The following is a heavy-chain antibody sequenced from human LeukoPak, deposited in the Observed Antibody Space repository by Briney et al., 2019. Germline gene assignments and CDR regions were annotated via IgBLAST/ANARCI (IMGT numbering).Heavy chain of an antibody. V-gene: IGHV3-7*03. Sequence: GGSLRLSCSASGLTFSRRWMSWVRQTLGKGLEWVANIKEDGSQKYYADSVMGRFTISRDNAENSLYLQLNSLRAEDTAMYYCAGDRGYLQFDYWGQGTLVTVSS. CDR3: AGDRGYLQFDY. CDR1: GLTFSRRW. D-gene: IGHD3-10*01. CDR2: IKEDGSQK. J-gene: IGHJ4*02.